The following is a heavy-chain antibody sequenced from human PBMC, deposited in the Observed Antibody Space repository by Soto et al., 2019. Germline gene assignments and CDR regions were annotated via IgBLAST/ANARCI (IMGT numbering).Heavy chain of an antibody. D-gene: IGHD6-19*01. CDR3: ARDGQSLAPYALDV. J-gene: IGHJ6*02. Sequence: QVQVVESGGGVVQPGRSLGLSCTASGFTFSGHAMHWVRQPPGKGLEWVAQIWYDGSNKYYADSVNGRFTISSDNSKNTLYVQLDSLRVEDTAVYYCARDGQSLAPYALDVWGQGTSVTVSS. CDR1: GFTFSGHA. V-gene: IGHV3-33*01. CDR2: IWYDGSNK.